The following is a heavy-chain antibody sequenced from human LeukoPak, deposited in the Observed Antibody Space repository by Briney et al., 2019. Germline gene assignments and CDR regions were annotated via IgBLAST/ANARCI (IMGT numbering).Heavy chain of an antibody. J-gene: IGHJ4*02. D-gene: IGHD3-10*01. V-gene: IGHV1-2*02. CDR1: GSTVTELS. CDR2: INPNSGGT. CDR3: ASGWTSDLYFDY. Sequence: ASVKVSCKISGSTVTELSIHWVRQAPGQGLEWMGWINPNSGGTNYAQKFQGRVTMTRDTSISTAYMELSRLRSDDTAVYYCASGWTSDLYFDYWGQGTLVTVSS.